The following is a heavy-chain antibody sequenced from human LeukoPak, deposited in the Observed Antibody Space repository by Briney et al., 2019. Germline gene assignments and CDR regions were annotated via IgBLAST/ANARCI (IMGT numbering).Heavy chain of an antibody. V-gene: IGHV3-23*01. J-gene: IGHJ4*02. CDR3: ARGGDSGYDPYFDY. CDR1: GFIFNSHA. D-gene: IGHD5-12*01. CDR2: ISGSGGST. Sequence: GGSLRLSCAASGFIFNSHAMNWVRQAPGKGLEWVSAISGSGGSTYYADSVKGRFTISRDNSKNTLYLQMNSLRAEDTAVYYCARGGDSGYDPYFDYWGQGTLVTVSS.